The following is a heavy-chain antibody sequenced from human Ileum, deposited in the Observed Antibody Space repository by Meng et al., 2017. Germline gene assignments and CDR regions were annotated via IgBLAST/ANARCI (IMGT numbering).Heavy chain of an antibody. CDR3: ARHIVGPTPGMEY. D-gene: IGHD1-26*01. Sequence: QVQLQEPGPGRVKPSGTRSLTCAGSGDSIRSSGWWSWVRQPPGKGLEWIGQIYQSGSTNYNPSLKSRVTISIDRSENQLSLKLSSVTAADTAVYYCARHIVGPTPGMEYWGQGTLVTVSS. CDR2: IYQSGST. CDR1: GDSIRSSGW. V-gene: IGHV4-4*02. J-gene: IGHJ4*02.